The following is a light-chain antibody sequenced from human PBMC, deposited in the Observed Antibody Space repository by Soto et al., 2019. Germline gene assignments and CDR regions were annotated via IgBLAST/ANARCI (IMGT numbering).Light chain of an antibody. Sequence: DIQITQSPSSLSASVGDRVTITCRASQPIARYLNWYQQKPGEAPQLLVYGASTLQEGVPSRFTGSGSGTDFSLTISGLQPEDFGTYYCQQRYSPPPLTFGPGTKVDI. CDR3: QQRYSPPPLT. V-gene: IGKV1-39*01. J-gene: IGKJ3*01. CDR1: QPIARY. CDR2: GAS.